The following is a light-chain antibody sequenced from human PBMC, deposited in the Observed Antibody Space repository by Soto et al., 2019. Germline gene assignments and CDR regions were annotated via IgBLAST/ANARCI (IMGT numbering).Light chain of an antibody. V-gene: IGKV1-12*01. CDR2: AAS. Sequence: DIQMTQSPSSVSASVGDIVTMTCRASQGINSWLAWYQQKPGKAPKLLIYAASNLQSGVPSRFSGSGSGTDFTLTISSLQPEDFATYYCQQANSFPWTFGQGTKVDIK. CDR1: QGINSW. CDR3: QQANSFPWT. J-gene: IGKJ1*01.